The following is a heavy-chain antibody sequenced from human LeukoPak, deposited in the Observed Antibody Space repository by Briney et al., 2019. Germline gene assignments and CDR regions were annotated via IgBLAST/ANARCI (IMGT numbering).Heavy chain of an antibody. CDR3: ARRDFGGKGIDY. D-gene: IGHD3-10*01. Sequence: ASVKVSCKASGYTFTSYDINWVRQATGQGLEWMGWMNPNSGNTGYAQKFQGRVTMTRNTSISTAYMELRSLRSDDTAVYYCARRDFGGKGIDYWGQGTLVTVSS. CDR1: GYTFTSYD. CDR2: MNPNSGNT. V-gene: IGHV1-8*01. J-gene: IGHJ4*02.